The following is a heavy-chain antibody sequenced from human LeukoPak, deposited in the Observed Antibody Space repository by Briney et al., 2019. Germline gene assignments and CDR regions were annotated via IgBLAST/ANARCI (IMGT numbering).Heavy chain of an antibody. CDR1: GFRFSNYA. Sequence: QPGGSLRLSCTASGFRFSNYAMNWVRQAPGKGLEWVSVISGGGSSTNYADSVKGRFTISRENSKNTLYLQMNSLRAEDTAVYYCAHTDSYYFDSGMVSWGQRALVTVSS. CDR3: AHTDSYYFDSGMVS. V-gene: IGHV3-23*01. CDR2: ISGGGSST. J-gene: IGHJ5*02. D-gene: IGHD3-22*01.